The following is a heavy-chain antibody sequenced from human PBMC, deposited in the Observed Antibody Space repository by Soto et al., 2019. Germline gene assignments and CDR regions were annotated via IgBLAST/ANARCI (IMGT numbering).Heavy chain of an antibody. CDR1: GFTFSRYW. D-gene: IGHD6-13*01. J-gene: IGHJ4*02. CDR2: IKQDASEK. V-gene: IGHV3-7*01. Sequence: EVQLVESGGGLAHPGGSLRLSCAASGFTFSRYWMSWVRQAPGKGLEWVANIKQDASEKYDGDSLKGRFTISRDNAKNSRYLQMNSLRAEDTAVYYCARGRSSSWLVPSYFDYWGQGTLVTVSS. CDR3: ARGRSSSWLVPSYFDY.